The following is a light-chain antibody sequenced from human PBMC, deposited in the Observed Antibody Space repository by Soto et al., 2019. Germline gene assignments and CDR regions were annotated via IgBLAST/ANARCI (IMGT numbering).Light chain of an antibody. Sequence: QSVLTQPASVSGSPGQSITISCTGTSSDVGSYNLVSWYQQHQGKAPKLMIYEVSKRPSGVSNRFSGSKSGNTASLTISGLQAEDEADYYCCSYAGTVVFGGGTKLTVL. V-gene: IGLV2-23*02. CDR1: SSDVGSYNL. CDR2: EVS. CDR3: CSYAGTVV. J-gene: IGLJ2*01.